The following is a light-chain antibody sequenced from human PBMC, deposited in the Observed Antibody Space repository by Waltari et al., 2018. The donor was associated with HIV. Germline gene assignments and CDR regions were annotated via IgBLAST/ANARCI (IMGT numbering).Light chain of an antibody. Sequence: QSALPQPASVSGSLGQSITISCTGTSSDVGGYNYVPWYQQHPGKAPKLIIYDVSNRPSGVSNRFSGSKSGYTASLTISGLQAEDEADYYCSSYTSSFVVFGGGTKLTVL. CDR3: SSYTSSFVV. J-gene: IGLJ2*01. CDR2: DVS. V-gene: IGLV2-14*03. CDR1: SSDVGGYNY.